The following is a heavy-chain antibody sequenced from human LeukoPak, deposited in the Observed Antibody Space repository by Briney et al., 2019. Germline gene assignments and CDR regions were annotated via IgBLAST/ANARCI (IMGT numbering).Heavy chain of an antibody. J-gene: IGHJ4*02. CDR3: ARVRCSSTSCRGYFDY. CDR2: INHSGST. CDR1: GGSFSGYY. D-gene: IGHD2-2*01. Sequence: PSETLSLTCAVYGGSFSGYYWSWIRQPPGKGLEWIGEINHSGSTNYNPSLKSRVTISVDTSKNQFSLKLNSVTAADTAVYYCARVRCSSTSCRGYFDYWGQGTLVTVSS. V-gene: IGHV4-34*01.